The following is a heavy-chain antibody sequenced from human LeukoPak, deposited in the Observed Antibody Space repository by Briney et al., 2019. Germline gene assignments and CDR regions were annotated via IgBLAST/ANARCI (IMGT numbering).Heavy chain of an antibody. CDR1: GFTFTTYS. D-gene: IGHD6-13*01. CDR2: ISSGSSAI. Sequence: GGSLRLSCEASGFTFTTYSMTWVRQAPGKGLEWVSIISSGSSAIFSADALRGRFTISRDNAKNSLYLQMNSLRAEDTAVYYCARDSAGWFDPWGQGTLVTVSS. CDR3: ARDSAGWFDP. J-gene: IGHJ5*02. V-gene: IGHV3-21*01.